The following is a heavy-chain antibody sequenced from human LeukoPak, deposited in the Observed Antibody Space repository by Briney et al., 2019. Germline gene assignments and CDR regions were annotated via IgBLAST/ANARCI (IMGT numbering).Heavy chain of an antibody. CDR1: GFTFSSYS. D-gene: IGHD6-13*01. J-gene: IGHJ4*02. CDR2: ISSSSSTI. Sequence: GGSLRLSCAASGFTFSSYSMNWVRQAPGKGLEWVTYISSSSSTIYYADSVKGRFTISRDNAKNSLYLQMNSLRAEDTAVYYCARDRRGQQLVEARDYWGQGTLVTVSS. V-gene: IGHV3-48*01. CDR3: ARDRRGQQLVEARDY.